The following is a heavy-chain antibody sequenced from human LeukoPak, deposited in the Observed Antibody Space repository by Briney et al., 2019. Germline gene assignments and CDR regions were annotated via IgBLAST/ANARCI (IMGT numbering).Heavy chain of an antibody. Sequence: PGGSLRLSCAASGLTVNNNYMNGVRQAPGKGLEWVSALYIGGNTYYADSVRGRFTISRDNSKNTLYLQMNSLRAEDAAIYYCMTAAGYNFGQYWGQGTLVTVSS. CDR1: GLTVNNNY. CDR3: MTAAGYNFGQY. CDR2: LYIGGNT. D-gene: IGHD5-18*01. J-gene: IGHJ4*02. V-gene: IGHV3-53*01.